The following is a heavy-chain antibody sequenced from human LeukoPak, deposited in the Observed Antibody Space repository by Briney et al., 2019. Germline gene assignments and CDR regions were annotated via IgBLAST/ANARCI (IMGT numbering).Heavy chain of an antibody. J-gene: IGHJ3*02. CDR2: INPSGGST. V-gene: IGHV1-46*01. Sequence: ASVKVSCKASGYPFTGYYVHWVRQAPGQGLEWMGIINPSGGSTSYAQKFQGRVTMTRDTSTSTAYMELSSLRSEDTAVHYCARARRYYDSSGDAFDIWGQGTMVTVSS. CDR1: GYPFTGYY. D-gene: IGHD3-22*01. CDR3: ARARRYYDSSGDAFDI.